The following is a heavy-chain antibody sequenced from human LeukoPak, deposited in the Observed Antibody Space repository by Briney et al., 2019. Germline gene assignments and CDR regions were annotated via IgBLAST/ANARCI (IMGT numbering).Heavy chain of an antibody. Sequence: SETLSLTCAVYGGSFSGYYWSWIRQPPGKGLEWIGEINHSGSTNYNPSLKSRVTISVDTSKNQFSLKLSSVTAADTAVYYCARVRGLIRMNYYYYMDVWGKGTTVTVSS. CDR2: INHSGST. CDR3: ARVRGLIRMNYYYYMDV. V-gene: IGHV4-34*01. CDR1: GGSFSGYY. J-gene: IGHJ6*03. D-gene: IGHD4-17*01.